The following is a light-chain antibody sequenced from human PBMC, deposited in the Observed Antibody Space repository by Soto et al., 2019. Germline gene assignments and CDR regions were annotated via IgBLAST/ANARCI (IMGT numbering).Light chain of an antibody. Sequence: QSVLTQPPSVSGSPGQSITISCTGTSSDVGSYNLVSWYQQHPGKAPKLMIYEGSKRPSGVSNRFSGSKSGNTASLTISGLQAEDEADYYCCSYAGTSYVFGTGTKLTVL. CDR2: EGS. J-gene: IGLJ1*01. CDR1: SSDVGSYNL. CDR3: CSYAGTSYV. V-gene: IGLV2-23*01.